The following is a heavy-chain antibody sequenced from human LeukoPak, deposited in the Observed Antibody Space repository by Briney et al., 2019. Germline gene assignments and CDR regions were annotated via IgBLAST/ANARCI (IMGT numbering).Heavy chain of an antibody. V-gene: IGHV1-2*02. CDR2: INPNSGGT. Sequence: EASVKVSCKASGYTFTGYYMHWVRQAPGQGLEWMGWINPNSGGTNYAQKFQGRVTMTRDTSISTAYMELSRLRSDDTAVYYCVISSSGYSYYFDYWGQGTLVTVSS. D-gene: IGHD3-22*01. CDR1: GYTFTGYY. CDR3: VISSSGYSYYFDY. J-gene: IGHJ4*02.